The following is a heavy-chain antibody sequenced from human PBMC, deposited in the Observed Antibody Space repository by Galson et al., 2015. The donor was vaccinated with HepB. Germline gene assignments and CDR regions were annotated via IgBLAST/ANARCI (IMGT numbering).Heavy chain of an antibody. Sequence: SETLSLTCAVFGGSITSHWWSWVRRPPGKGLEWIGEVSHSGITHYNPSLTSRVTMSIDKSKTQFSLRLTSVTAADTAVYYCARTVAPYKQWLGPRPELEFDPWGQGTLVTVSS. J-gene: IGHJ5*02. V-gene: IGHV4-4*02. CDR3: ARTVAPYKQWLGPRPELEFDP. CDR2: VSHSGIT. CDR1: GGSITSHW. D-gene: IGHD6-19*01.